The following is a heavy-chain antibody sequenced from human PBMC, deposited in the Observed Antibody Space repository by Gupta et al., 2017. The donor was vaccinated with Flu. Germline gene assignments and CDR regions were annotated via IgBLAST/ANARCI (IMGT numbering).Heavy chain of an antibody. J-gene: IGHJ6*02. V-gene: IGHV3-33*01. CDR1: GFSFSTYV. CDR2: IWHDGSRQ. Sequence: QVQLVESGGGVVQPGRSLRLTCAGSGFSFSTYVFHWVRQAQGTGLEWVAVIWHDGSRQYYEDSVKGRFTISRDNSNNMLYLQLNTLRADDTAVYYCAREAGHHDIWNPFHSYGMDIWGQGTTVTVSS. D-gene: IGHD3-3*01. CDR3: AREAGHHDIWNPFHSYGMDI.